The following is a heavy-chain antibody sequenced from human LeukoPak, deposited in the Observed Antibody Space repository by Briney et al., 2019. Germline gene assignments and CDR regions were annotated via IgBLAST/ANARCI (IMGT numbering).Heavy chain of an antibody. CDR3: ARESIEMATITRWFDP. CDR2: IYYSGST. Sequence: SETLSLTCTVSGGSISSSSYYWGWIRQPPGKGLEWLGCIYYSGSTYYNPSLKSRVTISVDTSKNQFSLKLSSVTAAGTAVYYCARESIEMATITRWFDPWGQGTLVTVSS. D-gene: IGHD5-24*01. CDR1: GGSISSSSYY. J-gene: IGHJ5*02. V-gene: IGHV4-39*07.